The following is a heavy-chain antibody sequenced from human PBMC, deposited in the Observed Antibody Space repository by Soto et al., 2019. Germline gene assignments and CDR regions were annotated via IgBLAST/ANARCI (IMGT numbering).Heavy chain of an antibody. CDR1: GGLFSSFA. CDR2: IIPVFGTT. V-gene: IGHV1-69*13. D-gene: IGHD3-16*01. CDR3: ARGGGPYVWFNEF. Sequence: AASVKASCKDSGGLFSSFAISWVRQAPGQGLEWMGGIIPVFGTTNYAQKFQGRVTITADESTNTAYMELSSLTSDDTAMYYCARGGGPYVWFNEFWGQGTQVTVSS. J-gene: IGHJ4*02.